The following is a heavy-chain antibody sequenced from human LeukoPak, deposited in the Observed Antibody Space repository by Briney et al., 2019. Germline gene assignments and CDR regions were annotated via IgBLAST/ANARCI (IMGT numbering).Heavy chain of an antibody. V-gene: IGHV1-69*05. CDR1: GGTFSSYA. CDR3: ARERQQPYCFDY. CDR2: IIPIFGTA. D-gene: IGHD6-13*01. J-gene: IGHJ4*02. Sequence: SAKVSCKASGGTFSSYAISWVRQAPGQGLEWMGRIIPIFGTANYAQKFQGRVTITTDESTSTAYMELSSLRSEDTAVYYCARERQQPYCFDYWGQGTLVTVSS.